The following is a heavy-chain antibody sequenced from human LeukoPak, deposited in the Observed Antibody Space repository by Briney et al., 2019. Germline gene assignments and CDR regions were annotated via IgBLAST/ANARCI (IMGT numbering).Heavy chain of an antibody. CDR3: AKGGAISDYEEYERFDY. J-gene: IGHJ4*02. CDR2: ISGSGGST. CDR1: GFTFSSYA. V-gene: IGHV3-23*01. Sequence: PGGSLRLSCAASGFTFSSYAMSWVRQAPGKGLEWVSAISGSGGSTYYAASVKGRFTISRDNSKNTLYVQMNSLRADDTALYYCAKGGAISDYEEYERFDYWGQGTLVTVSS. D-gene: IGHD5-12*01.